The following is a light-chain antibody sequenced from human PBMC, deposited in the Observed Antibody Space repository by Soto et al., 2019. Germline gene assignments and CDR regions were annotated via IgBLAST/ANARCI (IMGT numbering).Light chain of an antibody. Sequence: EVVMTQSRATLSVSPGERVTFSCRASQSVTTNLAWYQHKPGQSPRLLISDASTGASGIPPRFSGSGSGTEFTLTIDRLEPEDFAVYYCQQYGSSPGTFGQGTKVDI. CDR1: QSVTTN. CDR3: QQYGSSPGT. CDR2: DAS. J-gene: IGKJ1*01. V-gene: IGKV3-15*01.